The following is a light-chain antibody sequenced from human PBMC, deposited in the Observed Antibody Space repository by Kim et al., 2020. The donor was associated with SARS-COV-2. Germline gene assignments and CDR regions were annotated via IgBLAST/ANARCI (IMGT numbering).Light chain of an antibody. J-gene: IGLJ2*01. CDR3: SSYAGTQNLV. CDR2: EVN. Sequence: GQSVTIPCTGTSSDIGGYNFVAWYQQHPGKAPKVMIYEVNKRPSGVPDHFSGSKSGNTASLTISGLQAEDEADYYCSSYAGTQNLVFGGGTQLTVL. V-gene: IGLV2-8*01. CDR1: SSDIGGYNF.